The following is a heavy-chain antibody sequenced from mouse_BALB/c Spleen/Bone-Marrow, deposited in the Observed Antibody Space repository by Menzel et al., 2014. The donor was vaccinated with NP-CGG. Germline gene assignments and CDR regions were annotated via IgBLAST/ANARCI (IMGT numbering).Heavy chain of an antibody. J-gene: IGHJ2*01. D-gene: IGHD2-14*01. CDR2: INPYNGGT. V-gene: IGHV1-18*01. Sequence: VQLQQSGPELVKPGASMKISCKASGYSFTGYTMNWVKQSHGKNLERIGLINPYNGGTSYNQKFKGKATLTVDKSSSTAYMELLSLTSEDSAVYYCARYYRYDFDYWGQGTTLTVSS. CDR3: ARYYRYDFDY. CDR1: GYSFTGYT.